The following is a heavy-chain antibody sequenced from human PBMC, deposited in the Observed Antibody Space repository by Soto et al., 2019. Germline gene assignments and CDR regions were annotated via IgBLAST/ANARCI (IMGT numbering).Heavy chain of an antibody. CDR2: IKSKTDGGTT. CDR3: TTGYNWNYGTFDI. V-gene: IGHV3-15*07. Sequence: GGSLRLSCAASGFTFSNAWMNWVRQAPGKGLEWVGRIKSKTDGGTTDYAAPVKGRFTISRDDSKNTLYLQMNSLKTEDTAVYYCTTGYNWNYGTFDIWGQGTMVTVSS. J-gene: IGHJ3*02. D-gene: IGHD1-7*01. CDR1: GFTFSNAW.